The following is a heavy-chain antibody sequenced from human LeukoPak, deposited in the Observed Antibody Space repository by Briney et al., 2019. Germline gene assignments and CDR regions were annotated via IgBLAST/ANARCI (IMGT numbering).Heavy chain of an antibody. V-gene: IGHV3-30-3*01. CDR1: GFTFSSYA. CDR3: AKDYGSSSTNWFDP. J-gene: IGHJ5*02. Sequence: PGRSLRLSCAASGFTFSSYAMHWVRQAPGKGLEWVAVISYDGSNKYYADSVKGRFTISRDNSKNTLYLQMNSLRAEDTAVYYCAKDYGSSSTNWFDPWGQGTLVTVSS. D-gene: IGHD6-6*01. CDR2: ISYDGSNK.